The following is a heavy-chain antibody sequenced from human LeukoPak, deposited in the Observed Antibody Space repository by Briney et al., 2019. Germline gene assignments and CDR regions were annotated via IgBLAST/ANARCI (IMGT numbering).Heavy chain of an antibody. CDR2: IYYSGST. J-gene: IGHJ3*02. V-gene: IGHV4-59*08. CDR3: ARLRYRYAFDI. D-gene: IGHD4-11*01. CDR1: GGSISSYY. Sequence: KTSETLSLTCTVSGGSISSYYWSWIRQPPGKGLEWIGYIYYSGSTNYNPSLKSRVTISADTSKNQFSLKLSSVTAADTAVYYCARLRYRYAFDIWGQGTMVTVSS.